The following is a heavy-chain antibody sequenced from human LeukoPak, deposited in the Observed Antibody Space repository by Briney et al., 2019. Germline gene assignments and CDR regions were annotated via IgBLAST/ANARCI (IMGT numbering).Heavy chain of an antibody. CDR1: TGTFSRYG. CDR3: VRDYDDSGAQKNYLDF. CDR2: IIPLYDTT. J-gene: IGHJ4*02. Sequence: SVKVFYKAATGTFSRYGLRWARQAPGRGLEGMGSIIPLYDTTDYTQKFQGRLTFTVEKPTGTAFIALKSQNCEHAATYYCVRDYDDSGAQKNYLDFWGRGTLVTVSS. V-gene: IGHV1-69*06. D-gene: IGHD2-15*01.